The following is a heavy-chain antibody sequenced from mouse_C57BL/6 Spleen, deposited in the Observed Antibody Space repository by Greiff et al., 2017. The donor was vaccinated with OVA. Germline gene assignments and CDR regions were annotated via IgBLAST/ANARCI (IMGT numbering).Heavy chain of an antibody. V-gene: IGHV2-6-1*01. CDR3: ARHASYDYDSWFAY. CDR1: GFSLTSYG. CDR2: IWSDGST. J-gene: IGHJ3*01. D-gene: IGHD2-4*01. Sequence: VQLVESGPGLVAPSQSLSITCTVSGFSLTSYGVHWVRQPPGKGLEWLVVIWSDGSTTYNSALKSRLSISKDNSKSQVFLKMNSLQTDDTAMYYCARHASYDYDSWFAYWGQGTLVTVSA.